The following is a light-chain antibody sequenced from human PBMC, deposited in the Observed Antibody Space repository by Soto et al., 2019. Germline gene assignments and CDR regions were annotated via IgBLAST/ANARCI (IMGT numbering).Light chain of an antibody. CDR2: EVS. CDR1: SSDVGAYNY. V-gene: IGLV2-14*01. CDR3: NSFTSSSTVV. J-gene: IGLJ2*01. Sequence: QSALTQPASVSGSPGQSITISCTGTSSDVGAYNYVSWYQQHPGKAPKLMIYEVSNRPSGVSNRFSGSKSGNTASLTISGLQTEDEADYYCNSFTSSSTVVFGGGTNLTVL.